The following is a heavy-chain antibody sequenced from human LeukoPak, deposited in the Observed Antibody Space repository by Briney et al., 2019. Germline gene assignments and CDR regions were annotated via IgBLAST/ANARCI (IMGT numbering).Heavy chain of an antibody. J-gene: IGHJ4*02. CDR1: GFTFSSYS. D-gene: IGHD6-6*01. Sequence: PGGSLRLSCAASGFTFSSYSMNWVRQAPGKGLEWVSSISSSSSYIYYADSVKGRFTISRDNAKNSLYLQMNSLRAEDTAVYYCARDEFYSSYAFDYWGQGTLVTVSS. CDR2: ISSSSSYI. CDR3: ARDEFYSSYAFDY. V-gene: IGHV3-21*01.